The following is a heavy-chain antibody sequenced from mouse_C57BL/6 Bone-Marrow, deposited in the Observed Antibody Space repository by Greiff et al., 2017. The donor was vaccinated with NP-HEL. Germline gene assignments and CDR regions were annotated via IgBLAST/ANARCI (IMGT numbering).Heavy chain of an antibody. CDR3: TRRAYYYGSSYVEDFDY. CDR1: GYTFTDYE. D-gene: IGHD1-1*01. J-gene: IGHJ2*01. V-gene: IGHV1-15*01. Sequence: VQLQQSGAELVRPGASVTLSCKASGYTFTDYEMHWVKQTPVHGLEWIGAIDPETGGTAYNQKFKGKAILTADKSSSTAYMELRSLTSEDSAVYYCTRRAYYYGSSYVEDFDYWGQGTTLTVSS. CDR2: IDPETGGT.